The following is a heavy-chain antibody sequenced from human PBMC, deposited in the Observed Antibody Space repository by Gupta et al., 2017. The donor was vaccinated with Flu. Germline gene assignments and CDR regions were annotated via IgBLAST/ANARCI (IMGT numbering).Heavy chain of an antibody. Sequence: GYYMHWVRQAPGQGLEWMGWINPNSGGTNYAQKWQGRVTMTRDTSISTAYMELSRLRSDDTAVYYCARDRGYHYYYYDIDVWGQGTTVTVSS. V-gene: IGHV1-2*02. D-gene: IGHD6-13*01. CDR2: INPNSGGT. J-gene: IGHJ6*02. CDR3: ARDRGYHYYYYDIDV. CDR1: GYY.